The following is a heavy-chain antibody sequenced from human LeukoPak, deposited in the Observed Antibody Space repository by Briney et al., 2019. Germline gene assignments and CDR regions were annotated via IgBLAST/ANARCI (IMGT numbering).Heavy chain of an antibody. CDR3: ARMSYDRTGEGRANLYYYYMAV. J-gene: IGHJ6*03. Sequence: SETLSLTCTVSGGSVSGYYCSWIRQPAGKGREGIGGIYSTGSTAYNASLKSRVSISVATSKTHFSLKLSSVTAADTAVYYCARMSYDRTGEGRANLYYYYMAVWGKGTTVTVSS. D-gene: IGHD3-3*01. V-gene: IGHV4-4*07. CDR2: IYSTGST. CDR1: GGSVSGYY.